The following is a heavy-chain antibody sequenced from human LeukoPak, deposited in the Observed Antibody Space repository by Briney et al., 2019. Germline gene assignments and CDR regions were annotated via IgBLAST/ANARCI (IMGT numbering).Heavy chain of an antibody. CDR3: AKERQTGDYFTSDY. V-gene: IGHV3-23*01. J-gene: IGHJ4*02. CDR1: GFTFSSYA. Sequence: GGSLRLSCAASGFTFSSYAMNWVRQAPGKGLEWVSTISGSGYNTYYSDSVKGRFTVSRDNSKNTLYLQMNSLRAEDTAVYYCAKERQTGDYFTSDYWGRGTLVTVSS. CDR2: ISGSGYNT. D-gene: IGHD4-17*01.